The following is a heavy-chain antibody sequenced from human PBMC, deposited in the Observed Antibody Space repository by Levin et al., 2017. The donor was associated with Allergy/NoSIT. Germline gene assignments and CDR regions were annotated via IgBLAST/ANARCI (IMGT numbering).Heavy chain of an antibody. V-gene: IGHV4-34*01. J-gene: IGHJ4*02. CDR3: ARALTF. CDR1: GGSFSGYY. CDR2: INHSGST. Sequence: SQTRSLTCAVYGGSFSGYYWSWIRQPPGKGLEWIGEINHSGSTNYNPSLKSRVTISVDTSKNQFSLKLSSVTAADTAVYYCARALTFWGQGTLVTVSS. D-gene: IGHD2/OR15-2a*01.